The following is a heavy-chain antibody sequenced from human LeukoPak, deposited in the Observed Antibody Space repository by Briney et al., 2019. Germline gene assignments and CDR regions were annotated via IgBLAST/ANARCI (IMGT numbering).Heavy chain of an antibody. J-gene: IGHJ3*02. CDR2: IRYDGSNK. Sequence: PGGSLRLSCAASGFTFSSYGMHWVRQAPGKGLEWVAFIRYDGSNKYYADSVKGRFTISRDNSKNTLYLQMNSLRAEDTAVYYCAKVATSADAFDIWGQGTMVTVSS. CDR1: GFTFSSYG. D-gene: IGHD5-12*01. CDR3: AKVATSADAFDI. V-gene: IGHV3-30*02.